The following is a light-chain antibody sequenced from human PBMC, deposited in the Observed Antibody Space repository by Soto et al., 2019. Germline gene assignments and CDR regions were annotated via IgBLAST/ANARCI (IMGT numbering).Light chain of an antibody. CDR2: DAS. CDR3: QQYNSYSPRT. V-gene: IGKV1-5*01. J-gene: IGKJ1*01. CDR1: QSISSW. Sequence: DMQMTQSPSSLSAAVGDRVTITSRASQSISSWLAWYRQKPGKAPKLLIYDASSLESGVPSRFSGSGSGTDSTLTISSLQPEDFATYYCQQYNSYSPRTFGQGTKVDIK.